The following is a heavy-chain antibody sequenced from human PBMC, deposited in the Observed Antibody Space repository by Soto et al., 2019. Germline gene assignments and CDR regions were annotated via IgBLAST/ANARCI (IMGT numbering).Heavy chain of an antibody. J-gene: IGHJ4*02. Sequence: QLQLQESGSRLVKPSQTLSLTCAVSGGSISRAGYSWSWIRQSPGKGLEWIGYIYNSGSTFYNPSLKSRLTISVDRSKNQLSLQLNSVPAADTAVYYWASSRVVTTYFDYWGQGTLVTVSS. CDR1: GGSISRAGYS. V-gene: IGHV4-30-2*06. CDR2: IYNSGST. CDR3: ASSRVVTTYFDY. D-gene: IGHD2-21*02.